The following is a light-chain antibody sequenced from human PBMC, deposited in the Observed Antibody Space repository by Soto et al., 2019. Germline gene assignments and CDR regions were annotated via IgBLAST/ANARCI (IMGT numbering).Light chain of an antibody. CDR3: QSYDSSLSGYV. CDR2: ENN. CDR1: SSNIGAGYE. V-gene: IGLV1-40*01. Sequence: QSVLTQPPSVSEAPGQRVTISCTGSSSNIGAGYEAHWYQQVPGTAPKLLIYENNNRPSGVPDRFSGSKSCTSASLAITALQDADEDEYYCQSYDSSLSGYVFGTGTKLTVL. J-gene: IGLJ1*01.